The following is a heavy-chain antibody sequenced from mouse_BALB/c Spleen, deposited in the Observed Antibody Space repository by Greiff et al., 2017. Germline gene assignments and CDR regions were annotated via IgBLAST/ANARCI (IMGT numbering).Heavy chain of an antibody. V-gene: IGHV5-17*02. CDR1: GFTFSSFG. J-gene: IGHJ2*01. D-gene: IGHD1-2*01. Sequence: EVHLVESGGGLVQPGGSRKLSCAASGFTFSSFGMHWVRQAPEKGLEWVAYISSGSSTIYYADTVKGRFTISRDNPKNTLFLQMTSLRSEDTAMYYCARSPHYYGSYYFDYWGQGTTLTVSS. CDR3: ARSPHYYGSYYFDY. CDR2: ISSGSSTI.